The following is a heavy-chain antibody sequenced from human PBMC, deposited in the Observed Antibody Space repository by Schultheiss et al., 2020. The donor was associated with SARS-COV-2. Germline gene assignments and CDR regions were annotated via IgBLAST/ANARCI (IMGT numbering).Heavy chain of an antibody. V-gene: IGHV3-30*01. CDR2: ISYDGSKK. CDR1: GFTFSSYA. CDR3: ARGGGERGVVVPAAIYFYYGMDV. J-gene: IGHJ6*02. D-gene: IGHD2-2*01. Sequence: GGSLRLSCTASGFTFSSYAVHWVRQAPGKGLEWVAVISYDGSKKYYVDSVKGRFTISRDNSKNTLYLQMNSLRDEDTAVYYCARGGGERGVVVPAAIYFYYGMDVWGQGTTVTVSS.